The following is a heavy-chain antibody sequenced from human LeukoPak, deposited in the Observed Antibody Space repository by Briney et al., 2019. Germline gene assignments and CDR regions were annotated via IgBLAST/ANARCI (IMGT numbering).Heavy chain of an antibody. CDR2: THYSGST. Sequence: SETLSLTCTVSGDSMRNNYWTWIRQPPGKGLEWIGYTHYSGSTKYSASLKSRVTISVDTSKSQFSLALTSVTAADTAVYYCARDSSLVPAVLVYCGQGTLVIVSS. CDR1: GDSMRNNY. CDR3: ARDSSLVPAVLVY. D-gene: IGHD2-2*01. V-gene: IGHV4-59*01. J-gene: IGHJ4*02.